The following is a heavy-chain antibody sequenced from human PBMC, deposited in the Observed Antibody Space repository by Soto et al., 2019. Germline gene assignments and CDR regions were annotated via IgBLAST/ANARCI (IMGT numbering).Heavy chain of an antibody. CDR1: VYTFTSYG. D-gene: IGHD2-15*01. V-gene: IGHV1-18*01. Sequence: ASVKVSCKASVYTFTSYGISWVRQAPGQGLEWMGWISAYNGNTNYAQKLQGRVTMTTDTSTSTAYMELRSLRSDDTAVYYCARGKDMDYYYYGMDVWGQGTTVTVSS. J-gene: IGHJ6*02. CDR3: ARGKDMDYYYYGMDV. CDR2: ISAYNGNT.